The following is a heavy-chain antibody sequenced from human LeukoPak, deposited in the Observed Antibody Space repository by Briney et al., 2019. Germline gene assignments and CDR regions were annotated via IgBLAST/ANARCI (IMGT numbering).Heavy chain of an antibody. Sequence: ASVKVSCKVSGYTLTELSMHWVRQAPGKGLEWMGGFDPEDGETIYAQKFQGRVTMTEDTSTDTAYMELSSLRSEDTAVCYCATGSSRRVWGLLWEPLAGEYFQHWGQGTLVTVSS. V-gene: IGHV1-24*01. CDR2: FDPEDGET. CDR3: ATGSSRRVWGLLWEPLAGEYFQH. D-gene: IGHD3-10*01. CDR1: GYTLTELS. J-gene: IGHJ1*01.